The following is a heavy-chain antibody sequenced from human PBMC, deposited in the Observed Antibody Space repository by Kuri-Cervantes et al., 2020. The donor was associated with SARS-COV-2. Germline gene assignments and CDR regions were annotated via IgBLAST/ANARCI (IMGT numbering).Heavy chain of an antibody. Sequence: SETLSLTCAVYGGSFSSYYWGWIRQPPGKGLEWSGSIYYSGSTYYNPSLKSGVTISVDTSKNQFSLKLSPVTAADTAVYYCARARYYDSSGYYSYYYYMDVWGKGTTVTVSS. D-gene: IGHD3-22*01. CDR3: ARARYYDSSGYYSYYYYMDV. V-gene: IGHV4-39*07. J-gene: IGHJ6*03. CDR1: GGSFSSYY. CDR2: IYYSGST.